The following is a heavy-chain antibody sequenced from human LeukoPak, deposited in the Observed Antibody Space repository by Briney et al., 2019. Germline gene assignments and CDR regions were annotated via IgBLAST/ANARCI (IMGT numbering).Heavy chain of an antibody. CDR1: GGSISSGGYY. D-gene: IGHD3-10*01. J-gene: IGHJ4*02. CDR2: IYYSGST. Sequence: SETLSLTCTVSGGSISSGGYYWSWIRQHPGKGLEWIGYIYYSGSTYYNPSLKSRVTISVDTSKNQFSLKLSSVTAADTAVYYCARAEGFGELVGYFDYWGQGTLVTVSS. CDR3: ARAEGFGELVGYFDY. V-gene: IGHV4-31*03.